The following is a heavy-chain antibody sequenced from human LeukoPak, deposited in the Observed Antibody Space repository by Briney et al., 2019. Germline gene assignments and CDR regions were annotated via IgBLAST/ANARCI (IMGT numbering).Heavy chain of an antibody. CDR1: GFTFSSYG. D-gene: IGHD2/OR15-2a*01. Sequence: GGSLRLPCAASGFTFSSYGMHWVRQAPGKGLEWVALIWYDGSNKYYADSVKGRLTISRDNSKNTLYLQMNSLRAEDTAVYYCAREGPRGNSQFDYWGQGTLVTVSS. V-gene: IGHV3-33*01. J-gene: IGHJ4*02. CDR2: IWYDGSNK. CDR3: AREGPRGNSQFDY.